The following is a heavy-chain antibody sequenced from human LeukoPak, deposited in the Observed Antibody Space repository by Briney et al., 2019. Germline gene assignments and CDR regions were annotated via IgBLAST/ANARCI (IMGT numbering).Heavy chain of an antibody. CDR1: GGTFSSYA. Sequence: SVKVSCKASGGTFSSYAISWVRQAPGQGLEWMGGIIPIFGTANYAQKFQGRVTITADESTSTAYMELGSLRSEDTAVYYCARLYSDSTRPNDYWGQGTLVTVSS. J-gene: IGHJ4*02. V-gene: IGHV1-69*13. CDR2: IIPIFGTA. CDR3: ARLYSDSTRPNDY. D-gene: IGHD1-26*01.